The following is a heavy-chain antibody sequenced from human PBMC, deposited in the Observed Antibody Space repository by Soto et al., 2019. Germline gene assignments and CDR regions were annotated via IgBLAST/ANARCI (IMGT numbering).Heavy chain of an antibody. Sequence: QVQLQESGPGLVKPSETLSLTCTVSGGSISSYYWSWIRQPAGKGLEWIGRIYTSGSTNYNPSLKSRFTMSVDTSKNQFSLKLSSVTAADTAVYYCARDRAQQLVVDYFDYWGQGTLVTVSS. CDR3: ARDRAQQLVVDYFDY. J-gene: IGHJ4*02. V-gene: IGHV4-4*07. D-gene: IGHD6-13*01. CDR2: IYTSGST. CDR1: GGSISSYY.